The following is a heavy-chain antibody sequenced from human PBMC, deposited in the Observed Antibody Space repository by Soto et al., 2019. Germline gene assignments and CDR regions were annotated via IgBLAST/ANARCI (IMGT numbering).Heavy chain of an antibody. D-gene: IGHD5-12*01. CDR2: ISSNGGST. CDR1: GFTFSSYA. J-gene: IGHJ6*03. V-gene: IGHV3-64*01. CDR3: ARDGYSGYDSYYYYYMAV. Sequence: GSLRLSCAASGFTFSSYAMHWVRQAPGKGLEYVSAISSNGGSTYYANSVKGRFTISRDNSKNTLYLQMGSLRAEDMTVYYCARDGYSGYDSYYYYYMAVWGKGTTVTVSS.